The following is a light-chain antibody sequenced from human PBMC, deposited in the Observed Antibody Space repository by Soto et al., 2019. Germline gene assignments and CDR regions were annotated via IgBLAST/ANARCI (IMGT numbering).Light chain of an antibody. J-gene: IGKJ1*01. CDR1: QSVVSSY. CDR3: QQYGNSPWT. V-gene: IGKV3-20*01. CDR2: GAS. Sequence: EIVLTQFPGTLSLSPGERATLSCRASQSVVSSYLAWYQQKPGQAPRLLISGASGRATGIPDRFSGSGSGTDFTLTISRLEPEDFAVYYCQQYGNSPWTFDQGAKVEFK.